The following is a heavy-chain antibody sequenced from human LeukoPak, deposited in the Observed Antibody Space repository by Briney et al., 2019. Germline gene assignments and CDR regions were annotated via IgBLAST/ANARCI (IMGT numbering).Heavy chain of an antibody. J-gene: IGHJ6*02. CDR3: ARFLSYYYGLDV. CDR1: GITFSTYA. CDR2: IYSGGTT. Sequence: GSLSLSCAASGITFSTYAMSWVRQATGKGLDWVSVIYSGGTTNYADSVKGRFTISRDDSKNTLYLQVNSLRAEDTAMYFCARFLSYYYGLDVWGQGTTVTVSS. V-gene: IGHV3-66*01.